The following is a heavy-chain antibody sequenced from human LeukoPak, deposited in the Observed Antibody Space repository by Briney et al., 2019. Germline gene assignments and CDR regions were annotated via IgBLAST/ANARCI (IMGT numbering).Heavy chain of an antibody. Sequence: GGSLRLSCAASGFTFSSYGMHWVRQAPGKGLEWVAVIWYDGSNKYYADSVKGRFTISRDNSKNTLYLQMNSLRAEDTAVYYCAKESYGSGSETYFDYWGQGTLVTVSS. V-gene: IGHV3-33*06. CDR2: IWYDGSNK. D-gene: IGHD3-10*01. CDR3: AKESYGSGSETYFDY. J-gene: IGHJ4*02. CDR1: GFTFSSYG.